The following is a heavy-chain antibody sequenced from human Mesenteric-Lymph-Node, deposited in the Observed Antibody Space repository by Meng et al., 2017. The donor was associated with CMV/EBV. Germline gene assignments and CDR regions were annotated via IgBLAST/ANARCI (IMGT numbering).Heavy chain of an antibody. CDR1: GFTVSSNY. CDR2: IYSGGST. D-gene: IGHD4-11*01. CDR3: AKTRTTPNYYGMDV. J-gene: IGHJ6*02. Sequence: GESLKISCAASGFTVSSNYMSWVRQAPGKGLEWVSVIYSGGSTYYADSVKGRFTISRDNSKNTLYLQMNSLRAEDTAVYYCAKTRTTPNYYGMDVWGQGTTVTVS. V-gene: IGHV3-66*02.